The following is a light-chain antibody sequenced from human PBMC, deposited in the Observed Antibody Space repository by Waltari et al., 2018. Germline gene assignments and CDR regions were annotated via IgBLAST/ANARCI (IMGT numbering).Light chain of an antibody. CDR2: AVT. J-gene: IGLJ2*01. V-gene: IGLV2-23*02. CDR3: CSYAGRNTHVV. CDR1: SSDVGSYHL. Sequence: QSALTQPASVSGSPGQSTTISCTGTSSDVGSYHLVSWYQQHTGKDPKLMISAVTKRPSGVSNRFSGSKSGNTASLTISGLQAEDEADYYCCSYAGRNTHVVFGGGTKLTVL.